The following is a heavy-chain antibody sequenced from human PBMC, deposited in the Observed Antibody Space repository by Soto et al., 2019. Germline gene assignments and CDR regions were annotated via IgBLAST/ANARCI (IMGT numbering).Heavy chain of an antibody. D-gene: IGHD2-8*01. CDR3: APLYDLGNWCDP. CDR2: IYYGGNT. J-gene: IGHJ5*02. Sequence: KTSETLSLTCTVSGGSIISNNYYWSWIRQPPGKGLEYIGQIYYGGNTNYSPSLKSRVTISVDTSKNEFSLRLASVTAADTAVYYCAPLYDLGNWCDPWGQGILVTVSS. CDR1: GGSIISNNYY. V-gene: IGHV4-61*01.